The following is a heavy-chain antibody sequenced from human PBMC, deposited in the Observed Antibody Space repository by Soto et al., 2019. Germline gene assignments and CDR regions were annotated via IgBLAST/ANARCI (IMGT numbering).Heavy chain of an antibody. CDR1: GYTFTSYG. Sequence: QVQLVQSGAEVKKPGASVKVSCKASGYTFTSYGISWVRQAPGQGLEWMGWISAYNGNTNYAQKLQGRVTMTTDTSTSTAYMELRSLRSDDTAVYYCAGVADTDIVVVPAAMDMDVWGKGTTVTVSS. CDR3: AGVADTDIVVVPAAMDMDV. V-gene: IGHV1-18*01. J-gene: IGHJ6*03. D-gene: IGHD2-2*01. CDR2: ISAYNGNT.